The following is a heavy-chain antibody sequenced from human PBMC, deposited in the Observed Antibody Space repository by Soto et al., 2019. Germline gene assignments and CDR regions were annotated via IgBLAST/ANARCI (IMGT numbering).Heavy chain of an antibody. CDR2: FDPEDGET. Sequence: ASVKVSCKVSGYTLTELSMHWVRQAPGKGLEWMGGFDPEDGETIYAQKFQGRVTMTEDTSTDTAYMELSSLRSEDTAVYYCATQPGLSPPHGMDVWGQGTTVTVSS. CDR1: GYTLTELS. J-gene: IGHJ6*02. V-gene: IGHV1-24*01. CDR3: ATQPGLSPPHGMDV.